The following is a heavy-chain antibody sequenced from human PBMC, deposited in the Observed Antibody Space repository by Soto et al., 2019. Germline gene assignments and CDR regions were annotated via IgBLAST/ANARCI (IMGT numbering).Heavy chain of an antibody. Sequence: ASVKVSCXASGYTFTSYDINWVRQATGQGLEWMGWMNPNSGNTGYAQKFQGRVTMTRNTSISTAYMELSSLRSGDTAVYYCARELRADYCSGVSCYFAVFDIWGQGTMVPVSS. D-gene: IGHD2-15*01. CDR2: MNPNSGNT. J-gene: IGHJ3*02. V-gene: IGHV1-8*01. CDR3: ARELRADYCSGVSCYFAVFDI. CDR1: GYTFTSYD.